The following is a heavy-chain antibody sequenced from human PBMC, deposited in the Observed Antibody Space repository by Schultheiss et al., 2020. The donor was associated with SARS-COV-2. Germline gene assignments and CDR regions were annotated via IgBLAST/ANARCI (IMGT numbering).Heavy chain of an antibody. CDR1: GGSFSGYY. CDR2: IYTSGST. J-gene: IGHJ3*02. V-gene: IGHV4-4*07. D-gene: IGHD1-20*01. Sequence: SETLSLTCAVYGGSFSGYYWSWIRQPAGKGLEWIGRIYTSGSTNYNPSLKSRVTMSVDTSKNQFSLKLSSVTAADTAVYYCARDYNWNDGAFDAFDIWGQGTMVTVSS. CDR3: ARDYNWNDGAFDAFDI.